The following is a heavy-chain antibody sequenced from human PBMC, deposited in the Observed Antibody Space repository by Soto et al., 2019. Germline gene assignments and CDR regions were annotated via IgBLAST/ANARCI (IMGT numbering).Heavy chain of an antibody. CDR3: ARDRPSVDTAMDSKFDY. D-gene: IGHD5-18*01. CDR1: GYTFTSYY. V-gene: IGHV1-46*01. J-gene: IGHJ4*02. Sequence: ASVKVSCKASGYTFTSYYTHWVRQAPGQGLEWMGIINPSGGSTSYAQKFQGRVTMTRDTSTSTVYMELSSLRSEDTAVYYCARDRPSVDTAMDSKFDYWGQGTLVTVSS. CDR2: INPSGGST.